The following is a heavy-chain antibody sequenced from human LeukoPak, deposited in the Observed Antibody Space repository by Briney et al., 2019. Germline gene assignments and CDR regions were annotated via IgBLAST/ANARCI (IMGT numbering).Heavy chain of an antibody. CDR1: GYTFTGYY. CDR3: ARDSCSGGSCQADY. J-gene: IGHJ4*02. CDR2: INPNSGGT. Sequence: ASVRVSCKASGYTFTGYYMHWVRQAPGHGLEWMGWINPNSGGTNYAQKFQGRVTMTRDTSISTAYMELSRLRSDDTAVYYCARDSCSGGSCQADYWGQASLLTVSS. D-gene: IGHD2-15*01. V-gene: IGHV1-2*02.